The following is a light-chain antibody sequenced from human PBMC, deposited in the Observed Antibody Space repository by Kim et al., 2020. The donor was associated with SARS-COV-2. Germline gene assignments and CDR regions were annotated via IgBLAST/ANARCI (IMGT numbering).Light chain of an antibody. CDR1: SSNIGAGYD. CDR2: GNS. Sequence: QRVTTSCTGSSSNIGAGYDVHWYQRLPGTAHKLLIYGNSNRPSGVPDRFSGSKSGTSASLAITGLQAEDEADYYCQSYDSSLSGYVFGTGTKVTVL. J-gene: IGLJ1*01. CDR3: QSYDSSLSGYV. V-gene: IGLV1-40*01.